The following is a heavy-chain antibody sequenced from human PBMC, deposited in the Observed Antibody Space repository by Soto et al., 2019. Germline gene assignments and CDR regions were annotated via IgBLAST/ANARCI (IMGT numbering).Heavy chain of an antibody. Sequence: GGSLRLSCAASGFSFGSYALSWVRQAPGKGLEWVSTISGSDGKTFYADSVKGRFSISRDTSQNTLYLQMNSLRADDTAIYYCARWSYLDYWGQGTRVTVSS. J-gene: IGHJ4*02. CDR2: ISGSDGKT. CDR1: GFSFGSYA. D-gene: IGHD3-3*01. CDR3: ARWSYLDY. V-gene: IGHV3-23*01.